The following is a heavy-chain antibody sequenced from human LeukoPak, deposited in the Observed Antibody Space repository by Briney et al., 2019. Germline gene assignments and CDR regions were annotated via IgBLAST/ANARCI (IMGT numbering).Heavy chain of an antibody. D-gene: IGHD5-18*01. J-gene: IGHJ4*02. V-gene: IGHV3-23*01. CDR3: AKTSWIQLWLEYDY. CDR1: GFSFSIYA. CDR2: ISGSGGST. Sequence: GGSLRLSCAASGFSFSIYAMSWVRQAPGKGLEWVSAISGSGGSTYYADSVKGRFTITRDNSKNTLYLQMNSLRAEDTAVYYCAKTSWIQLWLEYDYWGQGTLVTVSS.